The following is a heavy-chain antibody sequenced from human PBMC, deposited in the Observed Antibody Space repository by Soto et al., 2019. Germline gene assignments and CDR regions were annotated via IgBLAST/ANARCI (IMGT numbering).Heavy chain of an antibody. J-gene: IGHJ4*02. CDR2: VYHTGRT. CDR1: GGSFKSGSYS. V-gene: IGHV4-61*01. D-gene: IGHD3-3*01. CDR3: ARDFAYFDS. Sequence: QVQLQESGPGLVKPSETLSLTCTVSGGSFKSGSYSWSWIRQPPGKGLEWIGYVYHTGRTSYNPSLKSRVSISMDTSKEQFSLNLDSVTAADTAVYFCARDFAYFDSWGQGTLVTFSS.